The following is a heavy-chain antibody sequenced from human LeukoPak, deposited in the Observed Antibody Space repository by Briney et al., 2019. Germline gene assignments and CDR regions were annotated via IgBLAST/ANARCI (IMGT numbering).Heavy chain of an antibody. V-gene: IGHV3-64D*06. J-gene: IGHJ4*02. CDR2: ISSDGGST. Sequence: PGGSLRLYCSASGFSFSSYAMHWVRQAPGKGLEYVTAISSDGGSTYYADSVKGRFTISRDNSKSTLYLQMRSLRAEDTAVYYCVKRTGTGSWKGSFDYWGQGTLVTVSS. D-gene: IGHD6-13*01. CDR3: VKRTGTGSWKGSFDY. CDR1: GFSFSSYA.